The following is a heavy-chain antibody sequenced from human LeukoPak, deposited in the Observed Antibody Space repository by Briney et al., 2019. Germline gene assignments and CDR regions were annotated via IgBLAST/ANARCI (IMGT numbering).Heavy chain of an antibody. CDR1: GFTFSNAW. CDR3: AKAPPYKHYFDY. CDR2: IKSKTDGGTT. Sequence: PGGSLRLSCAASGFTFSNAWMNWVRQAPGKGLEWVGRIKSKTDGGTTDYAAPVKGRFTISRDDSKNTLYLQMNSLKTEDTAVYYCAKAPPYKHYFDYWGQGTLVTVSS. V-gene: IGHV3-15*07. D-gene: IGHD1-1*01. J-gene: IGHJ4*02.